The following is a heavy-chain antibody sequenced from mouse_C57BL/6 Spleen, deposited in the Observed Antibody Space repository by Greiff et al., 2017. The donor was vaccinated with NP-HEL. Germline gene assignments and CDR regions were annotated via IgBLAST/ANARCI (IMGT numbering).Heavy chain of an antibody. CDR1: GFTFSSYA. D-gene: IGHD1-1*01. CDR3: ARIRGAYYCGSSWFAY. J-gene: IGHJ3*01. CDR2: ISDGGSYT. V-gene: IGHV5-4*03. Sequence: EVKLMESGGGLVKPGGSLKLSCAASGFTFSSYAMSWVRQTPEKRLEWVATISDGGSYTYYPDNVKGRFTISRDNAKNNLYLQMSHLKSEDTAMYYGARIRGAYYCGSSWFAYWGQGTLVTVSA.